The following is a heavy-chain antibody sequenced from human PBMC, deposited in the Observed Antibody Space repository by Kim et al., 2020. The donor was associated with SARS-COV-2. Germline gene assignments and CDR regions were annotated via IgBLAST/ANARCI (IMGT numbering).Heavy chain of an antibody. Sequence: ASVKVSCKVSGYTLTELSMHWVRQAPGKGLEWMGGFDPEDGETIYAQKFQGRVTMTEDTSTDTADMELSSLRSEDTAVYYCATISRYCSSTSCYTGGWFDPWGQGTLVTVSS. CDR1: GYTLTELS. J-gene: IGHJ5*02. D-gene: IGHD2-2*02. CDR2: FDPEDGET. V-gene: IGHV1-24*01. CDR3: ATISRYCSSTSCYTGGWFDP.